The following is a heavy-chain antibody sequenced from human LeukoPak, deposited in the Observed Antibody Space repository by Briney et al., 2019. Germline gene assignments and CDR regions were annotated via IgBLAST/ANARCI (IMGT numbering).Heavy chain of an antibody. D-gene: IGHD3-22*01. J-gene: IGHJ6*03. CDR2: IYYSGTT. Sequence: PSETLSLTCTVSGDSISNSNYYWGWIRQPPGKGLEWIGTIYYSGTTYYNPSLKSRVAISVDTSKNQFSLKLSSVTAADTAVYYCARAGRRINSSGYYRSYYYYYMDVWGKGTTVTVSS. V-gene: IGHV4-39*07. CDR3: ARAGRRINSSGYYRSYYYYYMDV. CDR1: GDSISNSNYY.